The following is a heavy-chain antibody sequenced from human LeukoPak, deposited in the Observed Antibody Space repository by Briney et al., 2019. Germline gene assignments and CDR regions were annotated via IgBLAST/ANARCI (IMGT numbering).Heavy chain of an antibody. Sequence: SVKVSCKASGCTFSSYAISWLRQAPGQGLELMGRIIPIFGISNYAQKFQGRVTITADKSTSTAYMALSSLRSEDTAVYYCARAHSSSTSCSRRLDWLDPWGQGTLVTVSS. J-gene: IGHJ5*02. CDR2: IIPIFGIS. CDR3: ARAHSSSTSCSRRLDWLDP. CDR1: GCTFSSYA. V-gene: IGHV1-69*04. D-gene: IGHD2-2*01.